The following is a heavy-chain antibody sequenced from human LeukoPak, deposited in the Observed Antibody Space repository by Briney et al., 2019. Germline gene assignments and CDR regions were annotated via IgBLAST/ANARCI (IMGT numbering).Heavy chain of an antibody. J-gene: IGHJ3*02. CDR1: GYTFTSYD. CDR3: ARALRYLEWLPPDGFDI. D-gene: IGHD3-3*01. Sequence: GASVKVSCKASGYTFTSYDINWVRQATGQGPEWMGWMNPNSGNTGYAQKFQGRLTITRNTSISTAYMELSNLTSEDTAVYYCARALRYLEWLPPDGFDIWGQGTMVTVSS. CDR2: MNPNSGNT. V-gene: IGHV1-8*01.